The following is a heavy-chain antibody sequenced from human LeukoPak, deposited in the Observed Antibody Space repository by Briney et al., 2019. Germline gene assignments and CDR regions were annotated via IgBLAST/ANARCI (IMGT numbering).Heavy chain of an antibody. J-gene: IGHJ4*02. V-gene: IGHV3-9*01. Sequence: PGRSLRLSCAASGFTFDDYAMHWFRQAPGKGLEWVSGISWNSGSIGYADSVKGRFTISRDNAKNSLYLQMNSLRAEDTAVYYCARTLLWFGEPAYFDYWGQGTLVTVSS. CDR3: ARTLLWFGEPAYFDY. D-gene: IGHD3-10*01. CDR1: GFTFDDYA. CDR2: ISWNSGSI.